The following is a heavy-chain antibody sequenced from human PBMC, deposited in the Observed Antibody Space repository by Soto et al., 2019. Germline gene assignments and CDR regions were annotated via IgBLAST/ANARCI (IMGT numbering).Heavy chain of an antibody. CDR2: IYYSGST. V-gene: IGHV4-31*03. J-gene: IGHJ3*02. D-gene: IGHD2-2*01. Sequence: QVQLQESGPGLVKPSQTLSLTCTVSGGSISSGGYYWSWIRQHPGKGLEWIGYIYYSGSTYYNPPRKRRVTISVDTSKSQFPRKLSSVTAADTAVYYCAREPVVLVPAAPHDAFDIWGQGTMVTVSS. CDR1: GGSISSGGYY. CDR3: AREPVVLVPAAPHDAFDI.